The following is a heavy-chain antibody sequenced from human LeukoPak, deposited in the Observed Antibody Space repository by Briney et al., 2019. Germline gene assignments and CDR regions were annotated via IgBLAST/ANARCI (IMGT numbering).Heavy chain of an antibody. CDR3: ARDLGYSSSWKTYNWFDP. D-gene: IGHD6-13*01. CDR2: ISSSSSYI. J-gene: IGHJ5*02. V-gene: IGHV3-21*01. Sequence: PGRSLRLSWAASGFTFSSNSMNWVRQAPGKGLEWVSSISSSSSYIYYADSVKGRFTISRDNAKNSLYLQMNSLRAEDTAVYYCARDLGYSSSWKTYNWFDPWGQGTLVTVSS. CDR1: GFTFSSNS.